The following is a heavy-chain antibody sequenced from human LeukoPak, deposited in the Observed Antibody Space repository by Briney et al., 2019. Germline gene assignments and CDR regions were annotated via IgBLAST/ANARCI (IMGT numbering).Heavy chain of an antibody. CDR3: ASRGWYFSGYFQH. J-gene: IGHJ1*01. CDR2: IYYSGST. D-gene: IGHD6-19*01. V-gene: IGHV4-61*08. Sequence: KPSETLSLTCAVSGGSISSGGYSWSWIRQPPGKGLEWIGYIYYSGSTNYNPSLKSPVTISVDTSKNQFSLKLSSVTAADSAVYYCASRGWYFSGYFQHWGQGTLVTVSS. CDR1: GGSISSGGYS.